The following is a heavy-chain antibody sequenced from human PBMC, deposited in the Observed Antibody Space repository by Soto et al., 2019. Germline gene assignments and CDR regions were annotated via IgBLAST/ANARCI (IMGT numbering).Heavy chain of an antibody. CDR2: IYHSGST. J-gene: IGHJ4*02. CDR1: GYSIISGYY. D-gene: IGHD6-13*01. Sequence: ASETLCHTWAVSGYSIISGYYWGCIRQPPGKGLEWIGSIYHSGSTYYNPSLKSRVTISVDTSKNQFSLKLSSVTAADTAVYYCASRSSSRTPGDYWGQGTLVTVS. V-gene: IGHV4-38-2*01. CDR3: ASRSSSRTPGDY.